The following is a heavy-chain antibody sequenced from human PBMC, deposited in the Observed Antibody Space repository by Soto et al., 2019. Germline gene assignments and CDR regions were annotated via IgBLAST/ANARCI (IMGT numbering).Heavy chain of an antibody. D-gene: IGHD3-3*01. V-gene: IGHV4-59*01. Sequence: SETLSLTCTVSGGSISSYYWSWIRQPPGKGLEWIGYIYYSGSTNYNPSLKSRVTISVDTSKNQFSLKLSSVTAADTAVYYCALTDFWSDDSYYWGQGAPVTVSA. CDR1: GGSISSYY. J-gene: IGHJ4*02. CDR2: IYYSGST. CDR3: ALTDFWSDDSYY.